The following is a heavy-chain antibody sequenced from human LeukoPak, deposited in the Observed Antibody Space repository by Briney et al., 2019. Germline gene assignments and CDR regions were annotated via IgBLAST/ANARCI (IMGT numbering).Heavy chain of an antibody. CDR2: IKQDGSGT. J-gene: IGHJ4*02. Sequence: GGSLRLSCAVSGFTFSNYWMSWVRQAPGKGLEWVASIKQDGSGTYYVDSVKGRFTISRDNAKNSLYLQMNSLRAEDTAVYYCARGRPAAGQSFFDYWGQGTLVTVSS. D-gene: IGHD6-13*01. CDR1: GFTFSNYW. V-gene: IGHV3-7*01. CDR3: ARGRPAAGQSFFDY.